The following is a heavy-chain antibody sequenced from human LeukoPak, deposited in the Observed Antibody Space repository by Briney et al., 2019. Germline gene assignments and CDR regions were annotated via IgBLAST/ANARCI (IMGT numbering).Heavy chain of an antibody. CDR2: ISTYNGNT. CDR1: GYTFNNYG. Sequence: ASVKVSCKASGYTFNNYGISWVRQAPGQGLEWMGWISTYNGNTYHAQKLQGRVTMTTDTSTTTAYMGLRSLRSDDTAVYYCARGPFGTDAFDIWGQGTMVTVSS. V-gene: IGHV1-18*01. CDR3: ARGPFGTDAFDI. D-gene: IGHD3-10*01. J-gene: IGHJ3*02.